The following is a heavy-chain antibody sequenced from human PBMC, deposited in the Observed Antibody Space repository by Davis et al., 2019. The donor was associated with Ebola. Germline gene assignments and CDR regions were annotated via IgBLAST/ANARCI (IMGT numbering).Heavy chain of an antibody. J-gene: IGHJ6*02. Sequence: GESLKISCAASGFTFSSCDMHWVRQATGKGLEWVSAIGTAGDTYYPGSVKGRFTISRENAKNSLYLQMNSLRAGDTAVYYCARVGLEGLRAGGGMDVWGQGTTVTVSS. D-gene: IGHD2-8*02. CDR1: GFTFSSCD. V-gene: IGHV3-13*01. CDR3: ARVGLEGLRAGGGMDV. CDR2: IGTAGDT.